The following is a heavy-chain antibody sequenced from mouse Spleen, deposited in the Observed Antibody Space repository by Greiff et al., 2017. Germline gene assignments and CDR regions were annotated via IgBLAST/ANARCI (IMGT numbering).Heavy chain of an antibody. CDR2: ISSGSSTI. Sequence: DVMLVESGGGLVKPGGSLKLSCAASGFTFSDYGMHWVRQAPEKGLEWVAYISSGSSTIYYADTVKGRFTISRDNAKNTLFLQMTSLRSEDTAMYYCERGGTTATRAMDYWGQGTSVTVSS. CDR1: GFTFSDYG. V-gene: IGHV5-17*01. D-gene: IGHD1-2*01. J-gene: IGHJ4*01. CDR3: ERGGTTATRAMDY.